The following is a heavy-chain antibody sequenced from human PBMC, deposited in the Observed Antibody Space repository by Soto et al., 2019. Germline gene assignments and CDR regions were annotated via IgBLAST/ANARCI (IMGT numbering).Heavy chain of an antibody. Sequence: WASVKVSCKASGGTFSSYAISWVRQAPGQGLEWMGGIIPIFGTANYAQKFQGRVTITADESTSTAYMELSSLRSEDTAVYYCARQDYYDSSGYYFFDYWGQGTLVTVSS. J-gene: IGHJ4*02. CDR2: IIPIFGTA. CDR3: ARQDYYDSSGYYFFDY. V-gene: IGHV1-69*13. CDR1: GGTFSSYA. D-gene: IGHD3-22*01.